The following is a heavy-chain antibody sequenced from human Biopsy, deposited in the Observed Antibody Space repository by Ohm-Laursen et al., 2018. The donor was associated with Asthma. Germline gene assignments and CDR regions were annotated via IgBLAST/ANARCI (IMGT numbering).Heavy chain of an antibody. CDR3: ARIKIRIGAGTDRYFDL. J-gene: IGHJ2*01. D-gene: IGHD3-16*01. CDR1: GYPFTDYY. CDR2: IDPNSGGT. V-gene: IGHV1-2*02. Sequence: SLVKVSCKASGYPFTDYYVHWVRQAPGQGLEWMGWIDPNSGGTNYAQKFLGRVTMTRDTSVNTAFMVLSRLRSDDTAVYYCARIKIRIGAGTDRYFDLWGRGTLVTVSS.